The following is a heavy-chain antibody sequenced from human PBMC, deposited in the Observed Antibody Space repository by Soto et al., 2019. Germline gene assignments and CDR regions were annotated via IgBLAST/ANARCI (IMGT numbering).Heavy chain of an antibody. CDR3: ARDGAAGTNYYYGMDV. J-gene: IGHJ6*02. CDR2: IYYSGST. Sequence: SETLSLTCTVSGGSISSYYWSWIRQPPGKGLEWIGYIYYSGSTNYNPSLKSRVTISVDTSKNQFSLKLSSVTAADTAVYYCARDGAAGTNYYYGMDVWGQGTTVTVSS. D-gene: IGHD6-13*01. V-gene: IGHV4-59*01. CDR1: GGSISSYY.